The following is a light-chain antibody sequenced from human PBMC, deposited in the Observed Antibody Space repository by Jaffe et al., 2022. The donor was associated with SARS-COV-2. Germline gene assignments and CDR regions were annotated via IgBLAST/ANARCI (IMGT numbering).Light chain of an antibody. CDR3: QQSYSTPRT. J-gene: IGKJ1*01. Sequence: DIQMTQSPSSLSASVGDRVTITCRASQNINSYLNWYQQKPGKAPNLLIYAASNLQSGVPSRFSGRGSGTDFTLTISSLQPEDFATYYCQQSYSTPRTFGQGTKVEIK. CDR2: AAS. CDR1: QNINSY. V-gene: IGKV1-39*01.